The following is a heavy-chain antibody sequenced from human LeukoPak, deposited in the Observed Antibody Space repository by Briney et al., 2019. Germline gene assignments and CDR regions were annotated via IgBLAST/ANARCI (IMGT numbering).Heavy chain of an antibody. V-gene: IGHV3-23*01. Sequence: GGSLRLSCAASGFTFSSSAMSWVRQAPGKGLEWVSAISGSGGSTYYADSVKGRFTISRDNAKNSLYLQMNSLRAEDTAVYYCARPLMYYYGSETYFWFDPWGQGTLVTVSS. CDR3: ARPLMYYYGSETYFWFDP. CDR2: ISGSGGST. CDR1: GFTFSSSA. J-gene: IGHJ5*02. D-gene: IGHD3-10*01.